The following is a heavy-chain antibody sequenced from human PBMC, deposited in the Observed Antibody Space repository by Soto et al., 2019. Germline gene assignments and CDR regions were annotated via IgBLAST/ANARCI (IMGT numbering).Heavy chain of an antibody. CDR1: GFTFSSYW. J-gene: IGHJ6*02. V-gene: IGHV3-7*01. CDR2: IKQDGSEK. CDR3: ARQDCANGLCFYHYYGMDV. D-gene: IGHD2-8*01. Sequence: GGSLRLSCAASGFTFSSYWMSWVRQAPGKGLEWVANIKQDGSEKYYVDSVKGRFTISRDNAKNSLYLQMNSLRAEDTAVYYCARQDCANGLCFYHYYGMDVWGQGTTVTVSS.